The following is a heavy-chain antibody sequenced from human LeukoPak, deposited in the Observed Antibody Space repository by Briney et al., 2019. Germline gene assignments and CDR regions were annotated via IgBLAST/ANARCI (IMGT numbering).Heavy chain of an antibody. J-gene: IGHJ3*02. V-gene: IGHV1-69*05. CDR2: IIPIFGTA. D-gene: IGHD6-6*01. CDR1: GGTFSSYA. CDR3: ARDVGLWQLGQVAFDI. Sequence: SVKVSCKASGGTFSSYAISWVRQAPGQGLEWMGGIIPIFGTANYAQKFQGRVTITTDESTSTAYMELSSLGSEDTAVYYCARDVGLWQLGQVAFDIWGQGTMVTVSS.